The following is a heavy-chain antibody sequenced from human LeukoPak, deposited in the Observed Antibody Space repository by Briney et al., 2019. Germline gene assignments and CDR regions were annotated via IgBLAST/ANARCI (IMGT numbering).Heavy chain of an antibody. D-gene: IGHD2-2*01. V-gene: IGHV1-69*13. CDR3: ASRQGYCSSTSCYGFDY. Sequence: SVKVSCKASGGTFSSYAISWVRQAPGQGLEWMGGIIPIFGTANCAQKFQGRVTITADESTSTAYMELSSLRSEDTAVYYCASRQGYCSSTSCYGFDYWGQGTLVTVSS. CDR2: IIPIFGTA. CDR1: GGTFSSYA. J-gene: IGHJ4*02.